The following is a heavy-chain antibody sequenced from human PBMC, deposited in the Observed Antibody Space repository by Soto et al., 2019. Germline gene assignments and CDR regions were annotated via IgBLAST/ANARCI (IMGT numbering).Heavy chain of an antibody. CDR1: GYTFTGYY. CDR3: GRDRRLGYCSGGSCSTFYYYYYVMDV. Sequence: ASVKVSCKASGYTFTGYYMHWVRQAPGQGLEWMGWINPNSGGTNYAQKFQGWVTMTRDTSISTAYMELSRLRSDDTAVYYCGRDRRLGYCSGGSCSTFYYYYYVMDVWGQGTTVTVSS. J-gene: IGHJ6*02. D-gene: IGHD2-15*01. V-gene: IGHV1-2*04. CDR2: INPNSGGT.